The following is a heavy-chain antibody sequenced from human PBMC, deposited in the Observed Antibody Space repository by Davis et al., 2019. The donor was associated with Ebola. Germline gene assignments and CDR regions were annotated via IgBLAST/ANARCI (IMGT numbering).Heavy chain of an antibody. CDR3: AKDLEWLFMGGMDV. CDR2: ISWNSGSI. J-gene: IGHJ6*02. V-gene: IGHV3-9*01. D-gene: IGHD3-3*01. Sequence: SLKISCAASGFTFDDYAMHWVRQAPGKGLEWVSGISWNSGSIGYADSVKGRFTISRDNAKNSLYLQMNSLRAEDTALCYCAKDLEWLFMGGMDVWGQGTTVTVSS. CDR1: GFTFDDYA.